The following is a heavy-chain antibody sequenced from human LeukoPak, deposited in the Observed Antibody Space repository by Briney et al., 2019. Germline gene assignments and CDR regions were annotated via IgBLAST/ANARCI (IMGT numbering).Heavy chain of an antibody. Sequence: PSETLSLTCTVSGGSTSGFFWNWIRQPPGRGLEWIGRIYGSGTTDYNSSLRSRVTLSVDTSKSQFSLKLTSVTAVDTAVYYCAREHRDYEGSGYYVDYWGQGTLVTVSS. J-gene: IGHJ4*02. CDR3: AREHRDYEGSGYYVDY. CDR2: IYGSGTT. V-gene: IGHV4-4*07. D-gene: IGHD3-3*01. CDR1: GGSTSGFF.